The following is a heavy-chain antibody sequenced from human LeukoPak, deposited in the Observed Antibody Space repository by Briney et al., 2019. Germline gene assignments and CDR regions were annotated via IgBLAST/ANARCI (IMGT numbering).Heavy chain of an antibody. CDR1: GFTFSPFA. Sequence: GGSLRLSCAASGFTFSPFAMHWVRQAPGKGLEWVSAISGSGGATYHADADSVKGRFTISRDNSKNALYLQINNLRAEDTAVYYCAKDGYNYDSSGHFDYWGQGTLVTVSS. V-gene: IGHV3-23*01. D-gene: IGHD3-22*01. J-gene: IGHJ4*02. CDR2: ISGSGGAT. CDR3: AKDGYNYDSSGHFDY.